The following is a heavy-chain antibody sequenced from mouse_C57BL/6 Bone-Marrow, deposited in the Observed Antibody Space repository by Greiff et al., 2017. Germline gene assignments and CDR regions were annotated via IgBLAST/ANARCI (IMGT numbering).Heavy chain of an antibody. J-gene: IGHJ2*01. D-gene: IGHD2-14*01. Sequence: QVQLKQSGPELVKPGASVKISCKASGYAFSSSWMNWVKQRPGKGLEWIGRIYPGDGDTNYNGKFKGKATLTADKSSSTAYMQLSSLTSEDSAVYFCARRGIGRGYYFDYWGQGTTLTVSS. V-gene: IGHV1-82*01. CDR3: ARRGIGRGYYFDY. CDR2: IYPGDGDT. CDR1: GYAFSSSW.